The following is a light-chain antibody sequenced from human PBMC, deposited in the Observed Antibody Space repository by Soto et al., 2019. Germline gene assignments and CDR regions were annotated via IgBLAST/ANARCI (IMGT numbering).Light chain of an antibody. Sequence: QSALTQPPSASGSPGQSVTISCTGTSSDVGTYNYVSWYQQHPGKAPKLMVYEVTKRPSGVPDRFSGFKSGNTASLTVSGLRAEDEADYYCSSFAGSNIYVVFGGGTKVTVL. CDR3: SSFAGSNIYVV. CDR1: SSDVGTYNY. J-gene: IGLJ2*01. CDR2: EVT. V-gene: IGLV2-8*01.